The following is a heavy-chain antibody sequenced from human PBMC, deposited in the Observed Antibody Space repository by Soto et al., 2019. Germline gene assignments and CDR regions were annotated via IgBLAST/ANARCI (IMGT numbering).Heavy chain of an antibody. CDR3: TRDASRDSSARGWFDP. V-gene: IGHV3-21*01. CDR2: ISSNSAYI. J-gene: IGHJ5*02. D-gene: IGHD6-13*01. Sequence: PGGSLRLSCAASGFTFRRFTMNWVRQAPGKGLEWVSTISSNSAYIYYTDALRGRFTISRDNAKNSLHLQMNSLRAEDTAVYYCTRDASRDSSARGWFDPWGPGTMVTVYS. CDR1: GFTFRRFT.